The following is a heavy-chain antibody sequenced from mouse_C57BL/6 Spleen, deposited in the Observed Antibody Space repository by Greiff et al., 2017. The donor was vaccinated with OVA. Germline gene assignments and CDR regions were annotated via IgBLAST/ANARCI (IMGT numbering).Heavy chain of an antibody. CDR1: GYTFTSYW. Sequence: VQLQQPGAELVKPGASVKMSCTASGYTFTSYWITWVKQRPGQGLEWIGDIYPGSGSTNYNAKFKSKATLTVDTSSSTAYMQLSSLTSEDSAVYYCARSYYDYQGYAMDYWGQGTSVTVSS. D-gene: IGHD2-4*01. J-gene: IGHJ4*01. CDR3: ARSYYDYQGYAMDY. CDR2: IYPGSGST. V-gene: IGHV1-55*01.